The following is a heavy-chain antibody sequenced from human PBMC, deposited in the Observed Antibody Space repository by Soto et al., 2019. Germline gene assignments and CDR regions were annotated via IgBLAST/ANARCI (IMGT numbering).Heavy chain of an antibody. CDR2: IPQEGSDG. CDR1: GFTLSMYS. D-gene: IGHD7-27*01. Sequence: GGSLRLSCAVSGFTLSMYSMNWVRQAPGKGLEWVAEIPQEGSDGHYVDSVKGRFTISRDNSKNPVYLQMNSLRVEDTAVYYCVRELGLAYWGQGALVTVSS. V-gene: IGHV3-7*03. CDR3: VRELGLAY. J-gene: IGHJ4*02.